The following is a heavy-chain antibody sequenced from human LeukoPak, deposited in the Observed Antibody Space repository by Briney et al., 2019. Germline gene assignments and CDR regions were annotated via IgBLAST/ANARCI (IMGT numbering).Heavy chain of an antibody. CDR2: INHSGST. CDR3: ARYGFWSGSFI. V-gene: IGHV4-34*01. CDR1: GGSFSSPNYY. J-gene: IGHJ4*02. D-gene: IGHD3-3*01. Sequence: SETLSLTCTVSGGSFSSPNYYWSWIRQPPGKGLEWIGEINHSGSTNYNPSLKSRVTISIDTSKNQFSLKLSSVTAADTAVYYCARYGFWSGSFIWGQGTLVTVSS.